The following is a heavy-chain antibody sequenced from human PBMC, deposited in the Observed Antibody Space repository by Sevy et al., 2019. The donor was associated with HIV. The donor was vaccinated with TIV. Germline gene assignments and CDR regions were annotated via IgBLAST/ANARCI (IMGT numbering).Heavy chain of an antibody. J-gene: IGHJ1*01. CDR3: AMSSKVDYFQH. CDR1: GFTFSSYG. Sequence: GGSLRLSCAASGFTFSSYGMHWVRQAPGKGLEWVAVISYDGSNKYYADSVKGRFTISRDNSKNTLYLQMNSLRAEDTAVYYCAMSSKVDYFQHWGQGTLVTVSS. V-gene: IGHV3-30*03. CDR2: ISYDGSNK.